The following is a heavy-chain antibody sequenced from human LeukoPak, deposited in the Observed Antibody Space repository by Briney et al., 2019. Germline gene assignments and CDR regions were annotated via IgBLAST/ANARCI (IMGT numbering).Heavy chain of an antibody. CDR2: IYYSGST. CDR3: ARATIPDDGGPYYSGMDV. D-gene: IGHD4-23*01. CDR1: GGSVSIGIYY. J-gene: IGHJ6*02. Sequence: SETLSLTCTVSGGSVSIGIYYWSWIRQPPGKGLEWIGYIYYSGSTNYNPSLKSRVTISVDTSKNQFSLKLSSVTAADTAVYYCARATIPDDGGPYYSGMDVWGQGTTVTVSS. V-gene: IGHV4-61*01.